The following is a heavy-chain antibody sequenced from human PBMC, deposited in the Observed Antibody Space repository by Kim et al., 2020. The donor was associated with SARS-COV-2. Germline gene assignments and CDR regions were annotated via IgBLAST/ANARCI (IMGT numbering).Heavy chain of an antibody. CDR1: GFTFSSYW. CDR2: IKQDGSEK. Sequence: GGSLRLSCAASGFTFSSYWMSWVRQAPGKGLEWVANIKQDGSEKYYVDSVKGRFTISRDNAKNSLYLQMNSPRAEDTAVYYCARFTGTAMDLPLDDAFDIWGQGTMVTVSS. CDR3: ARFTGTAMDLPLDDAFDI. J-gene: IGHJ3*02. V-gene: IGHV3-7*01. D-gene: IGHD5-18*01.